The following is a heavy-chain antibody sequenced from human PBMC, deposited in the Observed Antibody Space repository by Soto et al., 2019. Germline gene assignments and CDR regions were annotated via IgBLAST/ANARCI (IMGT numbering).Heavy chain of an antibody. V-gene: IGHV4-34*01. CDR1: VGSFSGYY. CDR3: ARVCIAAEPNDY. CDR2: INHSGST. D-gene: IGHD6-13*01. J-gene: IGHJ4*02. Sequence: QVQLQQWGAGLLKPSETLSLTCAVYVGSFSGYYWSWIRQPPGKGLEWIGEINHSGSTNYNPSLKSRVTISVDTSKNQFSQKLSSVTDADTAVYYCARVCIAAEPNDYWGQGTLVTLSS.